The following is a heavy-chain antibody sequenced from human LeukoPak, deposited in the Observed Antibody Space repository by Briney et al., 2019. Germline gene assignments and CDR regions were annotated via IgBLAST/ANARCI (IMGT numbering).Heavy chain of an antibody. CDR3: AKVLYYYAHSANDGFDL. CDR2: IRYDGNNQ. J-gene: IGHJ3*01. D-gene: IGHD3-10*01. V-gene: IGHV3-30*02. CDR1: GFIFSNYG. Sequence: GGSLRLSCAASGFIFSNYGMHWVRQAPGKGLDWVAFIRYDGNNQYYPDSVKGRFTISRDNSNDTLYLQMNNLRAEDTAVYYCAKVLYYYAHSANDGFDLWGQGTRVTVS.